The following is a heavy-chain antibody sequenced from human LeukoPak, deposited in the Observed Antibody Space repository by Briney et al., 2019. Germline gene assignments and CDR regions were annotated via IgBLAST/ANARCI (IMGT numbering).Heavy chain of an antibody. CDR2: IYPGDSDT. J-gene: IGHJ6*02. CDR3: ARRGIQLYYYYGMDV. V-gene: IGHV5-51*01. Sequence: GESLKISCKGSGYSFTSYWIGWVRQMPGKGLEWMGIIYPGDSDTRYSPSFQGQVTISADKSISTAYLQRSSLKASDTAMYYCARRGIQLYYYYGMDVWGQGTTVTVSS. D-gene: IGHD5-18*01. CDR1: GYSFTSYW.